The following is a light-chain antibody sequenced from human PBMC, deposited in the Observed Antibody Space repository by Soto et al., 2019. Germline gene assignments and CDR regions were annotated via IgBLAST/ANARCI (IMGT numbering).Light chain of an antibody. J-gene: IGKJ4*01. CDR3: QQYNNWPLT. V-gene: IGKV3-15*01. Sequence: EMVMTQSAATLSVSPGERATLSCGASQSVSSNLAWYQQKPGQDPRLLIYGASTRATGIPAKFSGSGSGTEFTLTISSLQSEDFAVYYCQQYNNWPLTFGGGTNVEIK. CDR2: GAS. CDR1: QSVSSN.